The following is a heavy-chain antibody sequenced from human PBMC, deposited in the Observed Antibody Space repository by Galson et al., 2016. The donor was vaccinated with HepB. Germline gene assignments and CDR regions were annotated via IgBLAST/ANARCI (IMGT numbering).Heavy chain of an antibody. Sequence: SLRLSCAASGFTFKTYTMNWVRQAPGKAPEWVSSISSSKTYIYYADSVRGRFTVSRDNAKDSLYLQMYSLRAEDTATYYCAREGSVVKPTDPVSAFDFWGPWTVVTVSS. CDR3: AREGSVVKPTDPVSAFDF. V-gene: IGHV3-21*01. CDR1: GFTFKTYT. J-gene: IGHJ3*01. CDR2: ISSSKTYI. D-gene: IGHD1-1*01.